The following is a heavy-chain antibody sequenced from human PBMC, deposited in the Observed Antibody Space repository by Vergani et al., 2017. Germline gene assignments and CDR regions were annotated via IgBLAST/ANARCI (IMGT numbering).Heavy chain of an antibody. Sequence: EVQLVESGGGLIQPGGSLRLSCAASGFTFSSYWMSWVRQAPGKGLEWVANIKQDGSEQYYVDSVKGRFTISRDNAKNSLYLQMNSLRAEDTAVYYCARGAGGYSYGDEYFDYWGQGTLVTVSS. D-gene: IGHD5-18*01. CDR3: ARGAGGYSYGDEYFDY. CDR1: GFTFSSYW. J-gene: IGHJ4*02. CDR2: IKQDGSEQ. V-gene: IGHV3-7*01.